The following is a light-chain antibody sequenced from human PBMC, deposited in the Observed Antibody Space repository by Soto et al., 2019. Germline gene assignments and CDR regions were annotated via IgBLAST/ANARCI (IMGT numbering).Light chain of an antibody. CDR1: QSIRY. V-gene: IGKV1-39*01. CDR3: QQSDYVPLT. CDR2: AAS. Sequence: DIQMTQSPSSLSASVGDRVTITCRASQSIRYLNWYQQIPGKAPKLLISAASNLQSGVPSRFSGSGSGTDFSLTINTLQREDFATYYCQQSDYVPLTFGGGTNVEIK. J-gene: IGKJ4*01.